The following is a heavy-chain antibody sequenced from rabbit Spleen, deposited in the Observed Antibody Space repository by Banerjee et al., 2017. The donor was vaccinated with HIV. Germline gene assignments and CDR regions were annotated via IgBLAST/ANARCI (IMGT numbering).Heavy chain of an antibody. CDR2: IDTGSSGFT. Sequence: QSLEESGGDLVKPGASLTLTCTASGVSFSSSSYMCWVRQAPGKGLEWIACIDTGSSGFTYFATWAKGRFTCSKTSSTTVTLQMTRLTAADTATYFCARDLDGVIGWNFGWWGPGTLVTVS. D-gene: IGHD1-1*01. V-gene: IGHV1S40*01. CDR3: ARDLDGVIGWNFGW. CDR1: GVSFSSSSY. J-gene: IGHJ4*01.